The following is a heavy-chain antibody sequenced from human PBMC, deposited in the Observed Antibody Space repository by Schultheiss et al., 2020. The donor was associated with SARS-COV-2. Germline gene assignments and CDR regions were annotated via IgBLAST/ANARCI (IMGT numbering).Heavy chain of an antibody. D-gene: IGHD3-10*01. J-gene: IGHJ5*02. V-gene: IGHV4-38-2*01. Sequence: SETLSLTCAVSGYSISSGYYWGWIRQPPGKGLEWIGSIYHSGSTYYNPSLKSRVTISVDTSKNQFSLKLSSVTAADTAVYFCARGNTIKDWFDPWGQGTLVTVSS. CDR2: IYHSGST. CDR3: ARGNTIKDWFDP. CDR1: GYSISSGYY.